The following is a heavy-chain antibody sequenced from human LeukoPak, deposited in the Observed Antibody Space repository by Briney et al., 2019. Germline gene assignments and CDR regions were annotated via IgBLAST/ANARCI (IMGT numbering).Heavy chain of an antibody. D-gene: IGHD3-22*01. CDR1: GGSISSSSYY. V-gene: IGHV4-39*01. J-gene: IGHJ3*02. Sequence: SETLSLTCTVSGGSISSSSYYWGWIRQPPGKGLEWIGSIYYSGSTYYNPSLKSRVTISVDTSKNQFSLKLSSVTAADTAVYYCARRAYYYDSSGYYYLQPKVDAFDIWGQGTMVTVSS. CDR3: ARRAYYYDSSGYYYLQPKVDAFDI. CDR2: IYYSGST.